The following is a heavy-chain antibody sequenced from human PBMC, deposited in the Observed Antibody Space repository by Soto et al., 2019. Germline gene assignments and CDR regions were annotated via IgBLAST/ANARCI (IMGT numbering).Heavy chain of an antibody. CDR3: ARHTPAISISDH. D-gene: IGHD2-15*01. V-gene: IGHV4-39*01. Sequence: QLQLQESGPGLVKPSETLSLTCTVSGGSISSSSYYWGWIRQPPGKGLEWIGSIYYSGSTYYNPSLKSTFTISLDTSKNQFSLKLSSVTAADTAVYYCARHTPAISISDHWGQGTLVTVSS. CDR2: IYYSGST. J-gene: IGHJ4*02. CDR1: GGSISSSSYY.